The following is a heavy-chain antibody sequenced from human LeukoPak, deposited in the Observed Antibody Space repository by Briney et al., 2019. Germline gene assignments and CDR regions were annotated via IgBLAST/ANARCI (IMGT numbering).Heavy chain of an antibody. CDR3: ARGGYSSSYSYNWFDP. CDR2: IRKKGYGETT. V-gene: IGHV3-49*05. J-gene: IGHJ5*02. Sequence: KPGRSLRLSCTASGFSFGDDAWSWFRQAPGRGLEFVSFIRKKGYGETTDYAASVKGRFTISRDNAKNSLYLQMNSLRAEDTAVYYCARGGYSSSYSYNWFDPWGQGTLVTVSS. CDR1: GFSFGDDA. D-gene: IGHD6-13*01.